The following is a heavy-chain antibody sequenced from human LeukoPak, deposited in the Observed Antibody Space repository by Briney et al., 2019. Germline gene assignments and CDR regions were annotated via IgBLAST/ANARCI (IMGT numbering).Heavy chain of an antibody. D-gene: IGHD4-17*01. V-gene: IGHV3-23*01. J-gene: IGHJ4*02. Sequence: GGSLRLSCAASGFPFSSYAMSWVRQAPGKGLEWVSVISGSGGGTYYADSVKGRFTISGDNSKNTVYLHMNSLRAEDTALYYCAKGGVYGDYYFDYWGQGTLVTVSS. CDR1: GFPFSSYA. CDR2: ISGSGGGT. CDR3: AKGGVYGDYYFDY.